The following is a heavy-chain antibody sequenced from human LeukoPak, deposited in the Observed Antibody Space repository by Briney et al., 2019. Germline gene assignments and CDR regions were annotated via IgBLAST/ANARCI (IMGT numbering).Heavy chain of an antibody. D-gene: IGHD6-13*01. J-gene: IGHJ6*02. CDR3: AKDILDYSSSWYLDV. V-gene: IGHV3-23*01. CDR1: GFTFSSYA. CDR2: ISGSGGST. Sequence: GGSLRLSCAASGFTFSSYAMSWVRQAPGKGLEWVSTISGSGGSTYHADSVKGRFTTSRDNSTNTLYLQMNSLRAADTAVYYCAKDILDYSSSWYLDVWGQGTTVSVSS.